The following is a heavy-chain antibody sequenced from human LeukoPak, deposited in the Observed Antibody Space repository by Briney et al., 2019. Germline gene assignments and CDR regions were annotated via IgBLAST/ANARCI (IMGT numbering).Heavy chain of an antibody. V-gene: IGHV4-34*01. CDR3: ARESSGWYLGDLDWFDP. D-gene: IGHD6-19*01. Sequence: SETLSLTCAVYGGSFSGYYWSWIRQPPGKGLEWIGEINHSGSTNYNPSLKSRVTISVDTSKNQFSLKLSSVTAADTAVYYCARESSGWYLGDLDWFDPWGQGTLVTVSS. CDR1: GGSFSGYY. CDR2: INHSGST. J-gene: IGHJ5*02.